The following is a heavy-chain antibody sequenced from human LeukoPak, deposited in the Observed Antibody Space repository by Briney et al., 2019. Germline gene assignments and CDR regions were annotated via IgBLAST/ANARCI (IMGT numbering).Heavy chain of an antibody. CDR1: AFTFSTFE. CDR3: ARNGYFDY. Sequence: PGGSLGLSCAASAFTFSTFEMNWVRQAPEKGLEWVSYIDTSGDTIYYADSVKGRFTISRDNAKNSLYLQMNSLRAEDTAVYYCARNGYFDYWGQGTLVTVSS. V-gene: IGHV3-48*03. D-gene: IGHD1-14*01. CDR2: IDTSGDTI. J-gene: IGHJ4*02.